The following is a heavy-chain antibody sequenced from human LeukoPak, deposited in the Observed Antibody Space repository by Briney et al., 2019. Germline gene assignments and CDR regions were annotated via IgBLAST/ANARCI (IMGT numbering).Heavy chain of an antibody. V-gene: IGHV4-4*07. CDR2: IYTSGST. CDR1: GGSISSYY. Sequence: SETLSLTCTVSGGSISSYYWSWIRQPAGKGLEWIGRIYTSGSTNYNPSPKSRVTMSVDTSKNQFSLKLSSVTAADTAVYYCARELTMVRGVITYDYWGQGTLVTVSS. D-gene: IGHD3-10*01. J-gene: IGHJ4*02. CDR3: ARELTMVRGVITYDY.